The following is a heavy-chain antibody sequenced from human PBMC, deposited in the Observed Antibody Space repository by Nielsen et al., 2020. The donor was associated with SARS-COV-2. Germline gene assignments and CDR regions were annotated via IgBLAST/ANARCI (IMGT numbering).Heavy chain of an antibody. V-gene: IGHV1-69*13. Sequence: SVKVSCKASGGTFSRPSISWVRQAPGQGLEWMGGIIPIFGTANYAQKFQGRVTITADESTSTAYMELSSLRSEDTAVYYCARTHGVVTAMDSDFDYWGQGTLVTVSS. CDR3: ARTHGVVTAMDSDFDY. CDR1: GGTFSRPS. CDR2: IIPIFGTA. D-gene: IGHD5-18*01. J-gene: IGHJ4*02.